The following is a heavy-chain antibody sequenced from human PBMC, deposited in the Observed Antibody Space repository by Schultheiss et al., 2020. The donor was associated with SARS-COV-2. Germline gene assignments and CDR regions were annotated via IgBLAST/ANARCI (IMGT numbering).Heavy chain of an antibody. Sequence: SQTLSLTCTVSGGSISSYYWSWIRQPAGKGLEWIGRIYTSGSTNYNPSLKSRVTISVDTSKNQFSLKLSSVTAADTAVYYCARDSRMWGADTKTNWFDPWGQGTLVTVSS. D-gene: IGHD1-26*01. V-gene: IGHV4-4*07. CDR3: ARDSRMWGADTKTNWFDP. CDR1: GGSISSYY. J-gene: IGHJ5*02. CDR2: IYTSGST.